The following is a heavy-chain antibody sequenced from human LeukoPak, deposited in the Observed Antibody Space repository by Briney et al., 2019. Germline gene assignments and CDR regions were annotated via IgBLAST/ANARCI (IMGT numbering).Heavy chain of an antibody. J-gene: IGHJ4*02. CDR1: GFTFSSYA. Sequence: GGSLRPSCAASGFTFSSYAMSWVRQAPGKGLEWVSAISGSGGSTYYADSVEGRFTISRDNSKNTLYLQMNSLRAEDTAVYYSAVGSYLGRNFDYWGQGTLVTVSS. V-gene: IGHV3-23*01. D-gene: IGHD1-26*01. CDR2: ISGSGGST. CDR3: AVGSYLGRNFDY.